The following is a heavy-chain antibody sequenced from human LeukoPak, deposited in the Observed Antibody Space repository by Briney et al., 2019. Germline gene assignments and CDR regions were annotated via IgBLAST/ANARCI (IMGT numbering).Heavy chain of an antibody. V-gene: IGHV3-23*01. J-gene: IGHJ4*02. CDR2: ISGSGGST. D-gene: IGHD3-16*02. Sequence: PGGSLRLSCAASGFTYSSYAMSWVRQPPGKGLEWVSAISGSGGSTYYADSVKGRFTIPRDNSKNTLYLQMNSLRAEDTAVYYCAKVPHYDYVWGSYRPYFDYWGQGTLVTVSS. CDR1: GFTYSSYA. CDR3: AKVPHYDYVWGSYRPYFDY.